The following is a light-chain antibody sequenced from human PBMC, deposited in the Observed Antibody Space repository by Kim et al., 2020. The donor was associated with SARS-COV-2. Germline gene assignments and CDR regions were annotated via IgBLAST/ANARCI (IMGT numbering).Light chain of an antibody. V-gene: IGLV3-19*02. CDR2: GKN. J-gene: IGLJ3*02. Sequence: SSELTQDPALSVALGQTVRITCQGDSLRSYYASWYQQKPGQAPVRVIYGKNNRPSGIPDRFSGSSSGNTASLTITGAQAEDEADYYCNSWDSSGNHNWVFGGGTQLTVL. CDR3: NSWDSSGNHNWV. CDR1: SLRSYY.